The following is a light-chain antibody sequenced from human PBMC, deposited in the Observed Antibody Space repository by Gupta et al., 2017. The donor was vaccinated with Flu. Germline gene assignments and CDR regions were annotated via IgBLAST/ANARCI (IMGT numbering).Light chain of an antibody. V-gene: IGLV2-14*01. CDR2: DVT. CDR1: SSDVGRSNS. Sequence: QSALTQPTPVSWPPAQSITTPCTGTSSDVGRSNSVSWYQQYPGKAPKLIIYDVTTRPSGVSSRFSGSKSGNTAALTISGLEAGDEGDYYCSTYTSTNTFYVFGTGTTVTVL. J-gene: IGLJ1*01. CDR3: STYTSTNTFYV.